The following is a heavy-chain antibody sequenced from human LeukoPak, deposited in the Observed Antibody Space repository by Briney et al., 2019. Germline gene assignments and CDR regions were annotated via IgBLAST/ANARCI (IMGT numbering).Heavy chain of an antibody. Sequence: ASVKVSCKASGDSFYKYGVTWVRQAPGQGLEWMGWITVDNGNTEYSQKVQGRVTMTTDTSRSTVYMELRSLRSDDTAVYYCARDLDSGDIPYRGQGTLVTVSS. CDR3: ARDLDSGDIPY. CDR2: ITVDNGNT. D-gene: IGHD3/OR15-3a*01. CDR1: GDSFYKYG. J-gene: IGHJ4*02. V-gene: IGHV1-18*01.